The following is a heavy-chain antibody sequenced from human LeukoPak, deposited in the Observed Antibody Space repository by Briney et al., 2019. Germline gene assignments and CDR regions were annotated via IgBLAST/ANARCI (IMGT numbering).Heavy chain of an antibody. CDR1: GFTFSSHA. D-gene: IGHD3-22*01. CDR2: ISGSGGST. Sequence: GGSLRLSCAASGFTFSSHAMSWVRQAPGKGLEWVSAISGSGGSTYYADSVKGRFTISRDNSKNTLYLQMNSLRAEDTAVYYCAKDAYYDSSGYTWSFDSWGPGTLVTVSS. V-gene: IGHV3-23*01. CDR3: AKDAYYDSSGYTWSFDS. J-gene: IGHJ4*02.